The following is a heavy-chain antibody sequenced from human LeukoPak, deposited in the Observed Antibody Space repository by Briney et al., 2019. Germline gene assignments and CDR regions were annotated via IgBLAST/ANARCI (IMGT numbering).Heavy chain of an antibody. V-gene: IGHV3-23*01. D-gene: IGHD6-13*01. CDR2: ISGSGGST. J-gene: IGHJ4*02. CDR1: GFTFSSYA. Sequence: PGGSLRLSCAASGFTFSSYAMSWVRQAPGKGLEWVSAISGSGGSTYYGDSVKGRFTISRDNSKNTLYLQMNSLRAEDTAVYYGAKEHKPFSISWTPDYWGQGTLVGVSS. CDR3: AKEHKPFSISWTPDY.